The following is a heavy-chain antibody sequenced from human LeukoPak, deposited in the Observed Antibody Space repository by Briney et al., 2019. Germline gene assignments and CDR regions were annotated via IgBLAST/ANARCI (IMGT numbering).Heavy chain of an antibody. CDR2: ISSSSSYI. Sequence: GGSLRLSCAASGFTFSSYTMNWVRQVPGKGLEWVSSISSSSSYIYYADSVKGRFTISRDNARNSLYLQMNSLRAEDTAVYYCARSLSSSSQKYYFDYWGQGTLVTVSS. CDR3: ARSLSSSSQKYYFDY. J-gene: IGHJ4*02. V-gene: IGHV3-21*01. CDR1: GFTFSSYT. D-gene: IGHD6-6*01.